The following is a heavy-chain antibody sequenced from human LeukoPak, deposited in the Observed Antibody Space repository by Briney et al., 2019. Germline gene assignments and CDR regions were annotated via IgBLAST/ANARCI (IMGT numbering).Heavy chain of an antibody. CDR2: IYTSGST. CDR1: GGSISSGSYY. D-gene: IGHD3-3*01. CDR3: ARAEYYDFWSGSPRAFDI. Sequence: SETLSLTCTVSGGSISSGSYYWSWIRQPAGKGLERIGRIYTSGSTNYNPSLKSRVTILVDTSKNQFSLKLSSVTAADTAVYYCARAEYYDFWSGSPRAFDIWGQGTMVTVSS. J-gene: IGHJ3*02. V-gene: IGHV4-61*02.